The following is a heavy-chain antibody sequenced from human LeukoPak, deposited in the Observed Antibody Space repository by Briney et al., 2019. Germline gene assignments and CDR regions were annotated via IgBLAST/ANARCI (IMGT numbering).Heavy chain of an antibody. CDR1: GFTFSSHA. CDR2: ISGSGGST. V-gene: IGHV3-23*01. J-gene: IGHJ5*02. Sequence: PGGSLRLSCAASGFTFSSHAMSWDRQAPGKGLEWVSAISGSGGSTYYADSVKGRFAISRDNSKNTLYLQMNSLRAEDTAVYYCAKDRITMVRGVIAWGQGTLVTVSS. D-gene: IGHD3-10*01. CDR3: AKDRITMVRGVIA.